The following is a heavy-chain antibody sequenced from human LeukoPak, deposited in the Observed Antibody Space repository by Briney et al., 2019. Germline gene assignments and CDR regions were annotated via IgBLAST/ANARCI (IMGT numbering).Heavy chain of an antibody. V-gene: IGHV1-69*13. CDR2: IIPIFGTA. CDR1: GGTFSSYA. D-gene: IGHD1-14*01. Sequence: SVKVSCKASGGTFSSYAISWVRQAPGQGLEWMGGIIPIFGTANYAQKFQGRVTITADESTSTAYMELSSLRSEDTAVYYCASPALDNHDAFDIWGQGTMVTVSS. J-gene: IGHJ3*02. CDR3: ASPALDNHDAFDI.